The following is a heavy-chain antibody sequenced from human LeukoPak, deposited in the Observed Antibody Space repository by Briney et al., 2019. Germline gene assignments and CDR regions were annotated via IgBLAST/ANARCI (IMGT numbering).Heavy chain of an antibody. D-gene: IGHD2-2*01. Sequence: PGGSLRLSCAAPGFTFSDYSMSWIPRAPGKGREGVSYFSSSGSTIYYADSVKGRFTISRDNAKNSLYLQMNSLRAEDTAVYYCAKDLLIQLLPTPGDYWGQGTLVTVSS. CDR1: GFTFSDYS. V-gene: IGHV3-11*01. CDR3: AKDLLIQLLPTPGDY. J-gene: IGHJ4*02. CDR2: FSSSGSTI.